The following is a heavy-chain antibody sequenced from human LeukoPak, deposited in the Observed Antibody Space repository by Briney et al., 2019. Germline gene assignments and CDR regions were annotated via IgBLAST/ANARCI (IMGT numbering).Heavy chain of an antibody. Sequence: ASVKVSCKASGYTFTSYGISWVRQAPGQGLEWMGWISAYNGNTNYAQKLQGRVTTTTDTSTSTAYMELRSLRSDDTAVYYCASAVAADHLFDYWGQGTLVTASS. CDR2: ISAYNGNT. CDR1: GYTFTSYG. CDR3: ASAVAADHLFDY. V-gene: IGHV1-18*01. J-gene: IGHJ4*02. D-gene: IGHD6-19*01.